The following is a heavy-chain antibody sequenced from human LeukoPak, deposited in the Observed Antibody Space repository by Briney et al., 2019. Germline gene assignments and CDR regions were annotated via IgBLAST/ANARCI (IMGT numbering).Heavy chain of an antibody. J-gene: IGHJ4*02. Sequence: GGSLRLSCAASGFTFSSYAMSWVRQAPGKGLEWVSAISGSGGSTYYADSVKGRFTISRDNSKNTLYLQMNRLRAEDTAVYYCAITIFAQRTFDYWGQGTLVTVSS. CDR3: AITIFAQRTFDY. CDR1: GFTFSSYA. V-gene: IGHV3-23*01. CDR2: ISGSGGST. D-gene: IGHD3-3*01.